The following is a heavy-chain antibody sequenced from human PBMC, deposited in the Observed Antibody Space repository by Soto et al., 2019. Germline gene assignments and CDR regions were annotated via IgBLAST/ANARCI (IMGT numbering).Heavy chain of an antibody. CDR2: TYYRSKWYF. Sequence: SQTLSLTCAISGDSVSRNSAAWNWIRQSPSRGLEWLGRTYYRSKWYFDYAVSVKSRITFNPDTSKNQFSLQLNSVTPEDTAVYYCARDRDIVTTIGEDYYYCYGMDVWGQGTTVTVSS. V-gene: IGHV6-1*01. D-gene: IGHD5-12*01. CDR1: GDSVSRNSAA. CDR3: ARDRDIVTTIGEDYYYCYGMDV. J-gene: IGHJ6*02.